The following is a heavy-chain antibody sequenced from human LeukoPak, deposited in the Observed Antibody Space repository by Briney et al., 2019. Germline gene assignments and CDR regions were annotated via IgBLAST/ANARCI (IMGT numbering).Heavy chain of an antibody. J-gene: IGHJ4*02. CDR3: ARQYYDILTGYSSGLDY. CDR1: GGSISSSSYY. V-gene: IGHV4-39*01. CDR2: IYYSGST. D-gene: IGHD3-9*01. Sequence: SETLSLTCTVSGGSISSSSYYWDWIRQPPGKGLEWIGSIYYSGSTYYNPSLKSRVTISVDTSKNQFSLKLSSVTAADTAVYYCARQYYDILTGYSSGLDYWGQGTLVTVSS.